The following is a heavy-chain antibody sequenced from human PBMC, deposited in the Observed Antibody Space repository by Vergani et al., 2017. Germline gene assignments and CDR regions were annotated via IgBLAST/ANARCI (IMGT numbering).Heavy chain of an antibody. D-gene: IGHD3-16*01. V-gene: IGHV3-30-3*01. CDR3: ARDGGPGFRNWFDP. CDR2: ISYDGSNK. J-gene: IGHJ5*02. CDR1: GFTFSSYA. Sequence: QVQLVESGGGVVQPGRSLRLSCAASGFTFSSYAMHWVRQAPGKGLEWVAVISYDGSNKYYADSVKGRFTISRDNSKNTLYLQMNSLRAEDTSVYYCARDGGPGFRNWFDPWGQGTLVTVSS.